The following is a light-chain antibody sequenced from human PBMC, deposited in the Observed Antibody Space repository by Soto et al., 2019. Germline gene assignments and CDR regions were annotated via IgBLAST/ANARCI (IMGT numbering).Light chain of an antibody. Sequence: EIVMTQSPATLSVSQGERATLSCRASQSVGASLAWYQQRPGQAPRFIIFSASTRATGIPARFSGSGSGTEFTLTISSLQSEDFAVYYCQQYNNWPWTFGQGTKVEI. J-gene: IGKJ1*01. CDR3: QQYNNWPWT. CDR1: QSVGAS. V-gene: IGKV3-15*01. CDR2: SAS.